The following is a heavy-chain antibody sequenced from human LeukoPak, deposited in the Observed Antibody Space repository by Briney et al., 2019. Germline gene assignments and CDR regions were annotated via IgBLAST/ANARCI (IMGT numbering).Heavy chain of an antibody. V-gene: IGHV1-2*02. CDR2: INPNSGGT. CDR1: GYTFTGYY. CDR3: ARAGLYYDSSGYYSGWFDP. J-gene: IGHJ5*02. D-gene: IGHD3-22*01. Sequence: ASVKVSCKASGYTFTGYYMHWVRQAPGQGLEWMGWINPNSGGTDYAQKFQGRVTMTRDTSISTAYMELSRLRSDDTAVYYCARAGLYYDSSGYYSGWFDPWGQGTLVTVSS.